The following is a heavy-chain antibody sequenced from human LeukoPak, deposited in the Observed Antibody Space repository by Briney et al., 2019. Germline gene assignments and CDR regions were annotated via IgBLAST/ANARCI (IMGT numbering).Heavy chain of an antibody. D-gene: IGHD4-23*01. V-gene: IGHV3-15*01. CDR2: IKSKTDGGTT. CDR3: TTGATTVVTNGMDV. CDR1: GFTFSNAW. J-gene: IGHJ6*02. Sequence: GGSLRLSCAASGFTFSNAWMSWVRQAPGKGLEWVGRIKSKTDGGTTDYAAPVKGRFTISRDDSKNTLYLQMNSLKTEDTAVYYCTTGATTVVTNGMDVWDQGTTVTVSS.